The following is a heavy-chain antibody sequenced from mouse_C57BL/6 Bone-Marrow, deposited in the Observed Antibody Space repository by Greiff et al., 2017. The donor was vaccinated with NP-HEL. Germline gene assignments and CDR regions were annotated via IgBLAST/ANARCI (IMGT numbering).Heavy chain of an antibody. Sequence: VKLQESGAELARPGASVKLSCKASGYTFTSYGISWVKQRTGQGLEWIGEIYPRSGNTYYNEKFKGKATLTADKSSSTAYMELRSLTSEDSAVYFCARRANYGSSYGFAYWGQGTLVTVSA. J-gene: IGHJ3*01. V-gene: IGHV1-81*01. CDR3: ARRANYGSSYGFAY. CDR1: GYTFTSYG. CDR2: IYPRSGNT. D-gene: IGHD1-1*01.